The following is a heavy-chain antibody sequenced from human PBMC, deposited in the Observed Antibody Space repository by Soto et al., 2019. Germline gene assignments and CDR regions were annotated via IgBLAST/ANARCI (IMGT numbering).Heavy chain of an antibody. D-gene: IGHD6-19*01. J-gene: IGHJ6*02. CDR3: AAGYSSGWYFSGYYYGMDV. V-gene: IGHV1-46*01. CDR1: GYTFTSYY. CDR2: INPSGGST. Sequence: GASVKVSCKASGYTFTSYYMHWVRQAPGQGLEWMGIINPSGGSTSYAQKFQGRVTMTRDTSTSTVYMELSSLRSEDTAVYYCAAGYSSGWYFSGYYYGMDVWGQGTTVTVSS.